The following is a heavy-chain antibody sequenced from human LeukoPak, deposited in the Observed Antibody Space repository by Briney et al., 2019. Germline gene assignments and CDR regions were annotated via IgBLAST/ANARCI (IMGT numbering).Heavy chain of an antibody. V-gene: IGHV3-64*01. Sequence: GGSLRLSCAASGFTFSSYGMHWVRQAPGKGLEYVSAISSNGGSTYYANSVKGRFTISRDNSKNTLYLQMGSLRAEDMDVYYCARDRDYAFDYWGQGTLVTVSS. CDR2: ISSNGGST. CDR1: GFTFSSYG. CDR3: ARDRDYAFDY. D-gene: IGHD4-17*01. J-gene: IGHJ4*02.